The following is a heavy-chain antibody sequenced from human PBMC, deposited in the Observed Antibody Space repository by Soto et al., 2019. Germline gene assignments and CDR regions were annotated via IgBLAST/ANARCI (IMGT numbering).Heavy chain of an antibody. CDR3: ASAYYYDSSGYYIYYGMDV. Sequence: ASVKVSCKASGYTFTSYAMHWLRQAPGQRLEWMGWINAGNGNTKYSQKFQGRVTITRDTSASTAYMELSSLRSEDTAVYYCASAYYYDSSGYYIYYGMDVWGQGTTVTVSS. J-gene: IGHJ6*02. CDR2: INAGNGNT. D-gene: IGHD3-22*01. V-gene: IGHV1-3*01. CDR1: GYTFTSYA.